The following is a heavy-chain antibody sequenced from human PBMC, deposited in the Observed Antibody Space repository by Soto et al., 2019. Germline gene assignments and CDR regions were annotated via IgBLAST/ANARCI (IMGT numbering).Heavy chain of an antibody. CDR2: IYYSGST. V-gene: IGHV4-59*01. J-gene: IGHJ4*02. CDR3: ARRYGGNCDY. CDR1: GGSISSYY. Sequence: QVQLQESGPVLVKPSETLSLTCSVSGGSISSYYWSWIRQPPGKGLEWIGYIYYSGSTNYNPSLESRVTISVDTSKNQFSLKLSSVTAADTAVYYCARRYGGNCDYWGQGTLVTVYS. D-gene: IGHD3-16*01.